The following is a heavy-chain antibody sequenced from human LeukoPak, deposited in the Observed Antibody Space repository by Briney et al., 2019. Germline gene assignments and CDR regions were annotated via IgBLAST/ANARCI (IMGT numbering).Heavy chain of an antibody. CDR1: GFTFSNYE. Sequence: TGGSLRLSCAASGFTFSNYEMNWVRQSPGKGLEWVSYISSSGSTIFYADSVRGRFTISRDNAKNSLYLQMHSLRAEDTAVYYCARDWLWFGESDTWGPGTLVTVSS. V-gene: IGHV3-48*03. CDR3: ARDWLWFGESDT. D-gene: IGHD3-10*01. J-gene: IGHJ1*01. CDR2: ISSSGSTI.